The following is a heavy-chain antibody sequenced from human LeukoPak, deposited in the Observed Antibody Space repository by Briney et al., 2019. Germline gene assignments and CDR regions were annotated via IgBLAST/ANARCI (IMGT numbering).Heavy chain of an antibody. J-gene: IGHJ4*02. V-gene: IGHV3-23*01. CDR1: GLTFSAYT. D-gene: IGHD3-10*01. CDR3: AKDVAGVRGVRGGFDY. CDR2: IGGSGVST. Sequence: GGSLRLSCVVSGLTFSAYTMNWVRQAPGKGLEWVSAIGGSGVSTYYADSVKGRFTISRDNSKNTLYLQMNSLRAEDTAIYYCAKDVAGVRGVRGGFDYWGQGTLVTVSS.